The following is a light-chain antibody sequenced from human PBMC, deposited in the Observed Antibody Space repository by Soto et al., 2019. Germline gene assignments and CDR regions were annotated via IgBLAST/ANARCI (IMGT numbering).Light chain of an antibody. CDR3: QQYGSSPPWT. CDR2: GAS. J-gene: IGKJ1*01. V-gene: IGKV3-20*01. CDR1: QSVSSSY. Sequence: EIVLTQSPGTLSLSPGERATLSCRASQSVSSSYLAWYQQKPGQAPRLLIYGASSRATGIPDRFSGGGSGPDFTLTISRLEREDFAVYSCQQYGSSPPWTFGQGTKVDIK.